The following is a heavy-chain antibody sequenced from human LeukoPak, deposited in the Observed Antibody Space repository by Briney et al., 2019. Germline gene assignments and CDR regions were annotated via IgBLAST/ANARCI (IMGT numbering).Heavy chain of an antibody. CDR1: GGTFSSYA. Sequence: ASVKVSCKASGGTFSSYAISWVRQAPGQGLEWMGRINHYSGDTNFAQKFQARVTMTRDTSITTAYMDLSSLTPDDTAVYFCARDQGSLTRSWYTGYWGQGTQVTVSS. CDR2: INHYSGDT. V-gene: IGHV1-2*06. CDR3: ARDQGSLTRSWYTGY. J-gene: IGHJ4*02. D-gene: IGHD6-13*01.